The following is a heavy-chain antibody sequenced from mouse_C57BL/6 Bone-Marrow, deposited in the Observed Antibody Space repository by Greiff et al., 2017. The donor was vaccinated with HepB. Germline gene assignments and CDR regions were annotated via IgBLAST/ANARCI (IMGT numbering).Heavy chain of an antibody. J-gene: IGHJ2*01. CDR2: INPNSGST. CDR1: GYTFTSYW. Sequence: VQLQQPGAELVKPGASVTLSCKASGYTFTSYWMHWVKQRPGQGLEWIGMINPNSGSTNYNEKFKSKATLTVDKSSSTAYMQLSSLTSEDSAVYCCARGLTGHFDYWGQGTTLTVSS. V-gene: IGHV1-64*01. D-gene: IGHD4-1*01. CDR3: ARGLTGHFDY.